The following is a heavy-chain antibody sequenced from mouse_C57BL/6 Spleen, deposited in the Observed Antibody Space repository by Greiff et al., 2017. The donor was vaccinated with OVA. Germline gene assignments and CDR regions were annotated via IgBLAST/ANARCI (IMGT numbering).Heavy chain of an antibody. V-gene: IGHV1-50*01. CDR1: GYTFTSYW. CDR3: AREGSNRYAMDY. CDR2: IDPSDSYT. D-gene: IGHD2-5*01. Sequence: QVQLQQPGAELVKPGASVKLSCKASGYTFTSYWMQWVKQRPGQGLEWIGEIDPSDSYTNYNQKFKGKATLTVATSSSTAYMQLSSLTSEDSAVYYCAREGSNRYAMDYWGQGTSVTVSS. J-gene: IGHJ4*01.